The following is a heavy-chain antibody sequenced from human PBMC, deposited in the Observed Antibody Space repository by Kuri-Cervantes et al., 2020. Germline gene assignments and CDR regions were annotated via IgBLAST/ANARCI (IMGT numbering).Heavy chain of an antibody. CDR3: ARYFAFEYFDY. V-gene: IGHV3-7*01. CDR2: IKQDGSEK. Sequence: GGSLRLSCAASGFIFSSYWMSWVRQAPGKGLEWVANIKQDGSEKYYVDSVKGRFTISRDNAKNSLYLQMNSLRAEDTAVYYCARYFAFEYFDYWGQGTLVTVSS. J-gene: IGHJ4*02. D-gene: IGHD3-10*01. CDR1: GFIFSSYW.